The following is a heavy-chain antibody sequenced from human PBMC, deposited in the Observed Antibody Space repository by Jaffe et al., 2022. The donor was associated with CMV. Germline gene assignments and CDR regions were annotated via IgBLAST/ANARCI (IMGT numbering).Heavy chain of an antibody. Sequence: QLQLQESGPGLVKPSETLSLTCSVSGGSISSSSFYWGWIRQPPGKGLEWIGSIYYSGSTYYNPSLESRVTISVDTSKNQFSLKLSSVTAADTAMYYCVRLIGVHLNWGQGTLVTVSS. D-gene: IGHD3-16*01. CDR1: GGSISSSSFY. J-gene: IGHJ4*02. V-gene: IGHV4-39*01. CDR2: IYYSGST. CDR3: VRLIGVHLN.